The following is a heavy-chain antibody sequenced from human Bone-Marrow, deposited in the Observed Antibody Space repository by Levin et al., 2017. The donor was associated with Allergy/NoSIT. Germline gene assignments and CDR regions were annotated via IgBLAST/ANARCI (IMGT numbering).Heavy chain of an antibody. J-gene: IGHJ3*02. Sequence: GGSLGLSCVGSGFIFSKDWLSWIRQAPGKGLEWVGRIRSKADGGTTDYAAPVKGRFTISRDDSKATLYLQMNNLKTEDTAVYYCAAFNSKDSFYIWGQGTLVTVSS. CDR1: GFIFSKDW. D-gene: IGHD1-1*01. CDR3: AAFNSKDSFYI. CDR2: IRSKADGGTT. V-gene: IGHV3-15*01.